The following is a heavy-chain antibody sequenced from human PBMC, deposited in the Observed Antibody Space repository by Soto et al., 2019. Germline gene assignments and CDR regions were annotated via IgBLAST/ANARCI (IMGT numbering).Heavy chain of an antibody. CDR1: GFTFSDFY. CDR3: ARAPYGGDSAWGIDY. J-gene: IGHJ4*02. Sequence: QVQLVESGGGLVKPGGSLRLSCAASGFTFSDFYMSWIRQAPGKGLDWVSYISSSAVTISYADSVKGRFTISRDNAKKSLYLQMNSLRADDTAVYYCARAPYGGDSAWGIDYWGRGTLVTVSS. V-gene: IGHV3-11*01. D-gene: IGHD2-21*02. CDR2: ISSSAVTI.